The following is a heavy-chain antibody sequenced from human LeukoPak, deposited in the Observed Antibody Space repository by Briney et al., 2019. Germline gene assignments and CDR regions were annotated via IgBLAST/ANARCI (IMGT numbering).Heavy chain of an antibody. CDR1: GESFSGYY. V-gene: IGHV4-34*01. CDR2: INHSGST. D-gene: IGHD3-22*01. CDR3: ARRHYYDSSGYYLDAFDI. Sequence: SETLSLTCAVYGESFSGYYWSWIRQPPGKGLEWIGEINHSGSTNYNPSLKSRVTISVDTSKNQFSLKLSSVTAADTAVYYCARRHYYDSSGYYLDAFDIWGQGTMVTVSS. J-gene: IGHJ3*02.